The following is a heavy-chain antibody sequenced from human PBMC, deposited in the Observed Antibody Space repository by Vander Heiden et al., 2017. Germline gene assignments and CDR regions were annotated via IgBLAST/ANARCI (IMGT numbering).Heavy chain of an antibody. Sequence: EVQLVESGGGLVQPGGSLRLSCTASGFIFNNYWMSWVRQAPGKGLEWVANIKQDGSEKNYVDSVEGRFTISRDNAKNSLYLQMSSLRAEDTAVYYCANQYYCSGAICSFDSWGQGTLVTVSS. J-gene: IGHJ5*01. V-gene: IGHV3-7*01. CDR3: ANQYYCSGAICSFDS. CDR2: IKQDGSEK. D-gene: IGHD2-15*01. CDR1: GFIFNNYW.